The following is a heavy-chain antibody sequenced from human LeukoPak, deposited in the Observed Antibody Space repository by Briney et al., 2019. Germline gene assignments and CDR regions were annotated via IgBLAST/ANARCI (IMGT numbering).Heavy chain of an antibody. J-gene: IGHJ3*02. Sequence: GASVKVSCKASGYTFTTYYMHWVRQATGQGLEWMGIIDPSGGSTNYAQKFQGRVTMTRDTSTSTVYMELSSLRSDDTAVYYCARLSQQTFDIWGQGTMVIVSS. CDR3: ARLSQQTFDI. CDR2: IDPSGGST. V-gene: IGHV1-46*01. CDR1: GYTFTTYY.